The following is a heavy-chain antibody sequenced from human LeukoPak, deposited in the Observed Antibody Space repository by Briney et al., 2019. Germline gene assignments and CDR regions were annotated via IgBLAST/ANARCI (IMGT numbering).Heavy chain of an antibody. D-gene: IGHD7-27*01. V-gene: IGHV3-30*02. CDR2: IRYDGSST. CDR1: GFPFSNYA. CDR3: AKTNTELGKNWFDP. J-gene: IGHJ5*02. Sequence: GGSLRLSCAASGFPFSNYAIHWVLQAPGKGLEWVAFIRYDGSSTSYADSVKGRFTISRDNSKNMLYLQMNSLRPEDTAVYYCAKTNTELGKNWFDPWGQGTLVTVSS.